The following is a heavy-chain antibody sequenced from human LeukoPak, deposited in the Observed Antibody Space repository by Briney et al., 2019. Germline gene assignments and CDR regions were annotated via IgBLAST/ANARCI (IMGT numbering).Heavy chain of an antibody. V-gene: IGHV5-51*01. CDR3: AFYYGSASYHYFDY. D-gene: IGHD3-10*01. CDR2: IYPGDSDT. J-gene: IGHJ4*02. CDR1: GYSFTNYW. Sequence: GESLQISCKGSGYSFTNYWIGWVRQMPGKGLEWMGIIYPGDSDTTYSPSFQGQVTISVDKSISTAYLQWSSLKASDTAMYYCAFYYGSASYHYFDYWGQGTLVTVSS.